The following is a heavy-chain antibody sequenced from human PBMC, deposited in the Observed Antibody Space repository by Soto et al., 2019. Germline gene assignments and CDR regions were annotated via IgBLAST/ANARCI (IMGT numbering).Heavy chain of an antibody. CDR1: GGTFSSYA. V-gene: IGHV1-69*01. CDR2: IIPIFGTA. J-gene: IGHJ6*02. CDR3: ASGDVDTAMGHYYYDGMDV. Sequence: QVQLVQSGAEVKKPGSSVKVSCKASGGTFSSYAISWVRQAPGQGLEWMGGIIPIFGTANYAQKFQGRVTITADESTSTAYMELSSLRSEDTAVYYCASGDVDTAMGHYYYDGMDVWGQGTTVTVSS. D-gene: IGHD5-18*01.